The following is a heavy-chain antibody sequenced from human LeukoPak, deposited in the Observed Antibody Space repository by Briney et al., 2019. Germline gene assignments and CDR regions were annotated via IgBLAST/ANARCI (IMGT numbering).Heavy chain of an antibody. CDR2: TLSRSDGGTT. CDR1: GFTFSNAW. D-gene: IGHD2-15*01. V-gene: IGHV3-15*01. Sequence: GGSLRLSCAASGFTFSNAWMTWVRQAPGKGLEWIGRTLSRSDGGTTDFAAPVKGRFTISRDDSQDTLFLQMNSLKTEDTAVYYCTTGLLTNDAFDIWGQGTMVTVSS. CDR3: TTGLLTNDAFDI. J-gene: IGHJ3*02.